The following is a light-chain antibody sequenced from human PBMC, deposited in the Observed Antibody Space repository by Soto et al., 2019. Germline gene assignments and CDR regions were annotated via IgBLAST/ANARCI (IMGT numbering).Light chain of an antibody. V-gene: IGKV1-17*01. CDR1: QGSRND. CDR2: AAS. J-gene: IGKJ1*01. Sequence: DIQMTQFPYSLSAAVGDRVTITCRAIQGSRNDLAWYQQKPGKAPKRLISAASSLQSGGPSRFSGSGSGTEFTLAISSLQPEDFATFYCLQHSTYPLTFGQGTKVEIK. CDR3: LQHSTYPLT.